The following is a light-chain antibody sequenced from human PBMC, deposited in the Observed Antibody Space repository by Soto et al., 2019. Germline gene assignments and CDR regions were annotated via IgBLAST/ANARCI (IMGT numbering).Light chain of an antibody. V-gene: IGKV1-39*01. J-gene: IGKJ4*01. CDR1: QSISSY. CDR2: AAS. CDR3: QHSYSTPLT. Sequence: DIQMTQSPSSLSASVGDRVTITCRASQSISSYLNWYQQKPGKAPKLLIYAASSLQSGVPSRFSGSGSGTDFTLTVSSLQPEDFAPYYCQHSYSTPLTFGGGTKVEIK.